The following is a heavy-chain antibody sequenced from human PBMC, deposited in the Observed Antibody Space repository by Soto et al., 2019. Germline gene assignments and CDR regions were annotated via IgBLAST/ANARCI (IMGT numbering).Heavy chain of an antibody. D-gene: IGHD2-2*01. J-gene: IGHJ6*01. CDR3: ARKNVVEEAASLNYYYYVMDV. CDR2: IWYDGSNK. V-gene: IGHV3-33*01. CDR1: GFTFSNYG. Sequence: QVQLVESGGGVVQPGRSLRLSCAASGFTFSNYGMHWVRQAPGKGLDWVAVIWYDGSNKYYADSVKGRFTISRDNSNNTPHLQMNSLRDEDTAVYYCARKNVVEEAASLNYYYYVMDVWGQGTTVTVSS.